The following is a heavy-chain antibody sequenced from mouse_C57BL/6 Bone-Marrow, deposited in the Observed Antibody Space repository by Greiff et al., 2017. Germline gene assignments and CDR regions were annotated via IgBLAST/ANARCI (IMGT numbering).Heavy chain of an antibody. V-gene: IGHV1-53*01. CDR1: GYTFTSYW. Sequence: VQLQQSGTELVKPGASVKLSCKASGYTFTSYWTHWVKQRPGQGLEWIGNINPSNGGTNYNEKFKSKATLTVDKSSSTAYMQLSSLTSEDSAVYYCARQGAPYAMDYWGQGTSVTVPS. D-gene: IGHD1-3*01. J-gene: IGHJ4*01. CDR2: INPSNGGT. CDR3: ARQGAPYAMDY.